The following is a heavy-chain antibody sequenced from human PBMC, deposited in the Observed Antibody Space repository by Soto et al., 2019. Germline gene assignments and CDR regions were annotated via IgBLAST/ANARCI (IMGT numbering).Heavy chain of an antibody. J-gene: IGHJ3*02. CDR3: ARDQGYFRGYNWNRDAFDI. D-gene: IGHD1-20*01. V-gene: IGHV1-69*13. CDR2: IIPIFGTA. Sequence: ASVKVSCKASGGTFSSCAISWVRQAPGQGLEWMGGIIPIFGTANYAQKFQGRVTITADESTSTAYMELSSLRSEDTAVYYCARDQGYFRGYNWNRDAFDIWGQGTMVTVSS. CDR1: GGTFSSCA.